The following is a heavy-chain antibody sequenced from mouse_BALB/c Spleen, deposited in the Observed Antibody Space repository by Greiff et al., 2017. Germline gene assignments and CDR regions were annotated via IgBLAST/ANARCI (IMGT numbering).Heavy chain of an antibody. Sequence: QVHVKQPGAELVKPGASVKLSCKASGYTFTSYYMYWVKQRPGQGLEWIGGINPSNGGTNFNEKFKSKATLTVDKSSSTAYMQLSSLTSEDSAVYYCTSCGNYYFDYWGQGTTLTVSS. J-gene: IGHJ2*01. CDR1: GYTFTSYY. D-gene: IGHD2-1*01. V-gene: IGHV1S81*02. CDR3: TSCGNYYFDY. CDR2: INPSNGGT.